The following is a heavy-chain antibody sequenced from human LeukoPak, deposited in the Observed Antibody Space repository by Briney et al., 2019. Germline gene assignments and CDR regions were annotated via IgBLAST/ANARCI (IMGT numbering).Heavy chain of an antibody. Sequence: ASVKVSCKASGYTFTGHYIHWVRQAPGQGLEWMGWINPKNAGTNYAQKFQGRVTMTRDTSTGTAYMELSRLRSDDSAVYYCAREAWQQLPLGYWGQGTLVTVSS. CDR2: INPKNAGT. D-gene: IGHD6-13*01. V-gene: IGHV1-2*02. J-gene: IGHJ4*02. CDR1: GYTFTGHY. CDR3: AREAWQQLPLGY.